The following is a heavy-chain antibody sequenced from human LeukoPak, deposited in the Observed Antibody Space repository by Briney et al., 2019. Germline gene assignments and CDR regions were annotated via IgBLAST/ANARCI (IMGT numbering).Heavy chain of an antibody. J-gene: IGHJ4*02. Sequence: GGSLRLSCAASGFTVSSNYMSWVPKAPGRGLEWFSIIYSSGNTYYADSVKDRFTISRDNSKNTMYLQMNSLRTEDTAVYYCARRRSSSWGIDYWGQGTLVTVAS. CDR2: IYSSGNT. CDR3: ARRRSSSWGIDY. V-gene: IGHV3-66*02. CDR1: GFTVSSNY. D-gene: IGHD6-13*01.